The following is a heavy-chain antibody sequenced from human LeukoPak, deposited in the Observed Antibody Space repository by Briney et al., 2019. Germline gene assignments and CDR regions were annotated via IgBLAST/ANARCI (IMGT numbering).Heavy chain of an antibody. CDR2: IDAGNGNT. D-gene: IGHD2-2*01. J-gene: IGHJ4*02. Sequence: ASVKVSCKASGYTFTSYAMHWVRQAPGQRLEWMGWIDAGNGNTKYSQKFQGRVTMTRDTSTCTVYMELSSLRSEDTAVYYCARGHSVVVPAAIRYWGQGTLVTVSS. CDR1: GYTFTSYA. CDR3: ARGHSVVVPAAIRY. V-gene: IGHV1-3*01.